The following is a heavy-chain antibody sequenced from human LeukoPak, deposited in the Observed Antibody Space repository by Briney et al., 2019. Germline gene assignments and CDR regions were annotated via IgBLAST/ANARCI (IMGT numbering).Heavy chain of an antibody. CDR2: IWHSGTT. CDR1: GGSINGGDYY. Sequence: SETLSLTCTVSGGSINGGDYYWSWIRQPPGKGLEWIGYIWHSGTTYYNSSLMSRIIISVDMPKNQFSLKVSSVTAADTAVYYCARDRVYCSNGVCYTRYMDVWGKGTTVTVSS. V-gene: IGHV4-30-4*08. J-gene: IGHJ6*03. D-gene: IGHD2-8*01. CDR3: ARDRVYCSNGVCYTRYMDV.